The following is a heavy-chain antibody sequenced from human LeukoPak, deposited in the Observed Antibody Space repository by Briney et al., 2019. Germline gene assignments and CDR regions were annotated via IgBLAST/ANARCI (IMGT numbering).Heavy chain of an antibody. J-gene: IGHJ4*02. CDR3: ARGPKYYYGSGSFYYFDY. CDR1: GSSISSGGYY. Sequence: SETLSLTCTVSGSSISSGGYYWSWIRQHPGKGLEWIGYIYYSGSTYYNPSLKSRVTISVDTSKNQFSLKLSSVTAADTAVYYCARGPKYYYGSGSFYYFDYWGQGTLVTVSS. V-gene: IGHV4-31*03. D-gene: IGHD3-10*01. CDR2: IYYSGST.